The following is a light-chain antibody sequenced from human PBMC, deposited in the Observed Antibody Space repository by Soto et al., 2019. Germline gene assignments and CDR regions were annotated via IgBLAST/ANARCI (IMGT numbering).Light chain of an antibody. CDR2: GAS. CDR1: QSVSSN. J-gene: IGKJ1*01. Sequence: EIVMTQSPATLSVSPGERATLSCRASQSVSSNLAWYQQKPGQAPRLLIYGASTRATGIPARFSGSRSGTEFTLTISSLQSEDFAVYYCQQYNDWPRTFGQVTKVEIK. CDR3: QQYNDWPRT. V-gene: IGKV3-15*01.